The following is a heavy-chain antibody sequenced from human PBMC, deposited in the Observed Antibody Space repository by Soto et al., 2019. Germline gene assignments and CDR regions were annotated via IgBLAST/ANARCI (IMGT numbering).Heavy chain of an antibody. CDR2: ISAYNGNT. Sequence: QVQLVQSGAEVKKPGASVKVSCKASGYTFTSYGISWVRQAPGQGLEWMGWISAYNGNTNYAQKFQGRVTITADESTSTAYMELSSLRSEDTAVYYCARDRYTAMGGIDYWGQGTLVTVSS. D-gene: IGHD5-18*01. J-gene: IGHJ4*02. CDR3: ARDRYTAMGGIDY. V-gene: IGHV1-18*04. CDR1: GYTFTSYG.